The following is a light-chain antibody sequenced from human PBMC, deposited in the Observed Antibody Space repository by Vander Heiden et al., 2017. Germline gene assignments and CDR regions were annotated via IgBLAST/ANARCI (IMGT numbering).Light chain of an antibody. CDR3: QQCASYYS. CDR2: EAS. V-gene: IGKV1-5*03. CDR1: QDISDW. J-gene: IGKJ2*03. Sequence: DIQMTESPSTLSASVGDKVTITCRATQDISDWLAWYQQRPGEAPKLLIYEASNLESGVPSRFSGSGSGTQFTLTISSLQPDDFATYYCQQCASYYSFGQGTKVEIK.